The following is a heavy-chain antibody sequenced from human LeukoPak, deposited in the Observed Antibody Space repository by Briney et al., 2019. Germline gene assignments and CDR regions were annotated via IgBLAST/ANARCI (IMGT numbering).Heavy chain of an antibody. CDR2: IWYDGSNK. CDR3: ARDPYSSGDALDI. D-gene: IGHD3-22*01. J-gene: IGHJ3*02. V-gene: IGHV3-33*01. CDR1: GFTFSSYG. Sequence: GGSLRLSCAASGFTFSSYGMHWVRQAPGKGLEWVAVIWYDGSNKYYADSVKGRFTISRDNSKNTLYLQMNSLRAEDTAVYYCARDPYSSGDALDIWGQGTMVTVSS.